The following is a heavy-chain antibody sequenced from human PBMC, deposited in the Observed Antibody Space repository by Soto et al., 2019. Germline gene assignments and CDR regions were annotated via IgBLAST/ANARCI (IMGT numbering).Heavy chain of an antibody. CDR1: GFTFSSYA. V-gene: IGHV3-23*01. D-gene: IGHD4-17*01. J-gene: IGHJ6*03. Sequence: EVQLLESGGGLVQPGGSLRLSCAASGFTFSSYAMSWVRQAPGKGLEWVSAISGSGGSTYYADSVKGRFTISRDNSKNTLYLQMNSLRAEDTAVYYCANALDHGDYGYYYYYMDVWGKGTTVTVSS. CDR2: ISGSGGST. CDR3: ANALDHGDYGYYYYYMDV.